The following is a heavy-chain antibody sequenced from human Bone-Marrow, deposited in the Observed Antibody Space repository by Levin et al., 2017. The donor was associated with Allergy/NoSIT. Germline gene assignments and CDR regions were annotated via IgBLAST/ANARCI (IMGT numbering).Heavy chain of an antibody. CDR1: GGSISSAGYH. Sequence: HSQTLSLTCTVSGGSISSAGYHWTWIRQYPGKGLEWIGYISYRGSTYFNPSLKSRLTMSIDTSEQHFSLNLTSVSAADTAIYYCARLDGYSCDYWGQGALVTVSS. V-gene: IGHV4-31*03. CDR3: ARLDGYSCDY. D-gene: IGHD1-1*01. CDR2: ISYRGST. J-gene: IGHJ4*02.